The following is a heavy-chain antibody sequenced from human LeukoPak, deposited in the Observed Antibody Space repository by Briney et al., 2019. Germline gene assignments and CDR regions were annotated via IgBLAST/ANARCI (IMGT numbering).Heavy chain of an antibody. D-gene: IGHD3-10*01. J-gene: IGHJ4*02. CDR2: INPNSGGT. V-gene: IGHV1-2*02. CDR3: ARDPDYYGSGSPGD. Sequence: ASVKVSCKASGYTFTSYYMHWVRQAPGQGLEWMGWINPNSGGTNYAQKFQGRVTMTRDTSISTAYMELSRLRSDDTAVYYCARDPDYYGSGSPGDWGQGTLVTVSS. CDR1: GYTFTSYY.